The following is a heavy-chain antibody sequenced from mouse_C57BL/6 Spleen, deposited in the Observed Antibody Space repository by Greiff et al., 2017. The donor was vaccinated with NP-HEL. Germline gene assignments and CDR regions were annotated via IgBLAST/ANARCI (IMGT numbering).Heavy chain of an antibody. D-gene: IGHD1-1*01. CDR1: GFTFSDYG. J-gene: IGHJ4*01. V-gene: IGHV5-17*01. Sequence: EVKLVESGGGLVKPGGSLQLSCAASGFTFSDYGMHWVRQAPEKGLEWVAYISSGSSTIYYADTVKGRFTISRDNAKNTLFLQMTSLRSEDTAMYYCARDGSSYEYAMDYWGQGTSVTVSS. CDR3: ARDGSSYEYAMDY. CDR2: ISSGSSTI.